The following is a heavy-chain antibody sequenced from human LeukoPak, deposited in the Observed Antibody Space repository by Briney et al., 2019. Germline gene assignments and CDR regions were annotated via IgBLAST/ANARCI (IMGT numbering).Heavy chain of an antibody. Sequence: ASVKVSCKASGYTFTGYYMHWVRQAPGQGLEWMGWINPNSGGTNYAQKFQGRVTMTRDTSISTAYMELSRLRSDDTAVYYCARDQTTDYYGSGSYYNFDALDIWGQGTMVTVSS. D-gene: IGHD3-10*01. V-gene: IGHV1-2*02. CDR2: INPNSGGT. CDR3: ARDQTTDYYGSGSYYNFDALDI. CDR1: GYTFTGYY. J-gene: IGHJ3*02.